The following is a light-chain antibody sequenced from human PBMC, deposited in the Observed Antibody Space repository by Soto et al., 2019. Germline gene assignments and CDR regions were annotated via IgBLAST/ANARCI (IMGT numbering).Light chain of an antibody. CDR3: QQGSFTLT. Sequence: DIHVTHSPSSLSSSLVDRVTITCRASQSISTYLNWYQQKLGKAPKLLISGASSLQGGVPSRFSGSGSGTDFTLTISSLQPEDFATYYCQQGSFTLTFGGGTKVDIK. CDR1: QSISTY. CDR2: GAS. J-gene: IGKJ4*01. V-gene: IGKV1-39*01.